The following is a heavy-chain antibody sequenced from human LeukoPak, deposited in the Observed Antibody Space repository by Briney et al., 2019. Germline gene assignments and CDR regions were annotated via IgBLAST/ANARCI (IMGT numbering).Heavy chain of an antibody. CDR3: ARDSYGYNWFDS. V-gene: IGHV4-31*03. Sequence: PSQTLSLTCTVSGGSISSGGYYWSWIRQHPGKGLEWIGYIYYSGSTYYNPSLKSRVTILVDTSKNQFSLRLNSVTAADTAVYYCARDSYGYNWFDSWGQGTLVTVSS. J-gene: IGHJ5*01. CDR2: IYYSGST. CDR1: GGSISSGGYY. D-gene: IGHD5-18*01.